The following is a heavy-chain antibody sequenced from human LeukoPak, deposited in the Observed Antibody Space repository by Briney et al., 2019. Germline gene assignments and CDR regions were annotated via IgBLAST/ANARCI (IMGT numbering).Heavy chain of an antibody. CDR1: GYTFTGYY. D-gene: IGHD6-13*01. CDR2: INPNSGGT. Sequence: ASVKVSCKASGYTFTGYYMHWVRQAPGQGLEWMGWINPNSGGTNYAQKFQGRVTMTRDTSISTAYMELSRLRSDDTAVYYCARDRAGGSSWCGRENWFDPWGQGTLVTVSS. V-gene: IGHV1-2*02. J-gene: IGHJ5*02. CDR3: ARDRAGGSSWCGRENWFDP.